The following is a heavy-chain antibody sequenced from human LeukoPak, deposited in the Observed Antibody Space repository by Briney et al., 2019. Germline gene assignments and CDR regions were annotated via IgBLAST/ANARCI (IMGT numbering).Heavy chain of an antibody. V-gene: IGHV1-69*06. CDR3: ASTPRYSGYEGGFDY. D-gene: IGHD5-12*01. CDR1: GGTFSSYA. Sequence: SVKVSCKASGGTFSSYAISWVRQAPGQGLEWMGGIIPTFGTANYAQKFQGRVTITADKSTSTAYMELSSLRSEDTAMYYCASTPRYSGYEGGFDYWGQGTLVTVSS. CDR2: IIPTFGTA. J-gene: IGHJ4*02.